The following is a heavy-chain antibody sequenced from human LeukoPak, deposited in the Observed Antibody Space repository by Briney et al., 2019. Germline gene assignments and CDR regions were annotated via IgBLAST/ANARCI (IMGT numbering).Heavy chain of an antibody. J-gene: IGHJ4*02. CDR3: AKDLGRYCSSTSCAALDY. D-gene: IGHD2-2*01. V-gene: IGHV3-30*02. CDR2: IRYDGSNK. Sequence: PGGSLRLSCAASGFTFSSYGMHWVRQAPGKGLEWVAFIRYDGSNKYYADSVKGRFTISRDNSKNTLYLQMNSLRAEDTAVYYCAKDLGRYCSSTSCAALDYWGQGTLVTVSS. CDR1: GFTFSSYG.